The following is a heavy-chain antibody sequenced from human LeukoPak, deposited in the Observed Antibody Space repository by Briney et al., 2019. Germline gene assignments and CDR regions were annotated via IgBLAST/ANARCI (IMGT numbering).Heavy chain of an antibody. CDR1: GGSIRSSYYY. CDR3: ARERGVRVFDY. D-gene: IGHD1-1*01. CDR2: INHSGST. J-gene: IGHJ4*02. V-gene: IGHV4-39*07. Sequence: PSETLSLTCTVSGGSIRSSYYYWSWIRQPPGKGLEWIGEINHSGSTNYNPSLKSRVTISVDTSKNQFSLKLSSVTAADTAVYYCARERGVRVFDYWGQGTLVTVSS.